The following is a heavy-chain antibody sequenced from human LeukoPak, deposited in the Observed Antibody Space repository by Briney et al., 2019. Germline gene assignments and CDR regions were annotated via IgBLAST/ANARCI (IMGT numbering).Heavy chain of an antibody. D-gene: IGHD6-13*01. V-gene: IGHV3-66*01. CDR3: ARDRSSSWSHFDY. J-gene: IGHJ4*02. CDR1: GFTVSSSY. Sequence: PGGSLRLSCAASGFTVSSSYMSWVRQAPGKGPEWVSVIYTGGSAYYADSVKGRFTISRDNSKNTLYLQMNSLRVEDTAVYYCARDRSSSWSHFDYWGQGTLVTVSS. CDR2: IYTGGSA.